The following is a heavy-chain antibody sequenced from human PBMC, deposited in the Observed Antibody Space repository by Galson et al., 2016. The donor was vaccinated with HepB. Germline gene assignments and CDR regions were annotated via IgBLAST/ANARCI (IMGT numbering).Heavy chain of an antibody. D-gene: IGHD3-16*02. Sequence: QSGAEVKKPGDSLKISCRGSGYTFTKNWIGWVRQMPGKGLEWMGIIYPGDSDIRYNPSFQGQVTISADKSISTAYLQWSSLKASDTAMYYCARGNDDIWGGYRTYFDYWGRGTLVTVSS. J-gene: IGHJ4*02. CDR1: GYTFTKNW. CDR3: ARGNDDIWGGYRTYFDY. CDR2: IYPGDSDI. V-gene: IGHV5-51*03.